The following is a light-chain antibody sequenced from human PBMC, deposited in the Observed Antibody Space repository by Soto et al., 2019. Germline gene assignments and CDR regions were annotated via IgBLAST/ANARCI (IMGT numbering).Light chain of an antibody. V-gene: IGKV3-20*01. CDR3: QQYGSSLYT. CDR1: QSVSSIY. CDR2: AAS. J-gene: IGKJ2*01. Sequence: EIVLTQSPGTLSLSPGERVTLSCRASQSVSSIYLAWYKQKPGQAPRLLIYAASSRATGIPDRFSGSGSGTDFTLTISRLEPEDFAVYDCQQYGSSLYTFGQGTKLDIK.